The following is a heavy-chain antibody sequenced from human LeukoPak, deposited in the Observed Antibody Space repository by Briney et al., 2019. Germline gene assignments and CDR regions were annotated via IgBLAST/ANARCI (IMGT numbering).Heavy chain of an antibody. J-gene: IGHJ4*02. D-gene: IGHD3-3*01. CDR1: GYTFTGYY. Sequence: ASVKVSCKASGYTFTGYYMHWVRQSPGQGLEWMGWINPNSGGTNYAQKFQGRVTMTRDTSISTAYMELSRLRSDDTAVYYCARPNFWSGYYQGYWGQGTLVTVSS. V-gene: IGHV1-2*02. CDR2: INPNSGGT. CDR3: ARPNFWSGYYQGY.